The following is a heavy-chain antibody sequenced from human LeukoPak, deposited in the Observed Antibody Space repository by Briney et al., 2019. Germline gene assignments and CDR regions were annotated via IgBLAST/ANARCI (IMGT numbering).Heavy chain of an antibody. J-gene: IGHJ5*02. CDR2: ISPYDGDT. CDR1: GSTFAIYD. Sequence: ASVTVSFKSSGSTFAIYDFSWVRLAPGQGREWVACISPYDGDTNYAQNVEGRVTMPSETSTSTAYMELRTLRSDNTAIYYCARDYCTRGGDCYKLDVFNPWGERTLVTVSS. V-gene: IGHV1-18*01. CDR3: ARDYCTRGGDCYKLDVFNP. D-gene: IGHD2-21*02.